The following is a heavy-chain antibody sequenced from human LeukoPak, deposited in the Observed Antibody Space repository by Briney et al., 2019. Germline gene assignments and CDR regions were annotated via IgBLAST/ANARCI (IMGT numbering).Heavy chain of an antibody. CDR1: GVSISSGGYY. D-gene: IGHD3-3*01. Sequence: SQTLSLPCTVSGVSISSGGYYWSWIRQHPGKGLEWIGYIYYSGSTYYNPSLKSRVTISVDTSKNQFSLKLSSVTAADTAVYYCARSTIFGVVIDYWGQGTLVTVSS. J-gene: IGHJ4*02. CDR3: ARSTIFGVVIDY. V-gene: IGHV4-31*03. CDR2: IYYSGST.